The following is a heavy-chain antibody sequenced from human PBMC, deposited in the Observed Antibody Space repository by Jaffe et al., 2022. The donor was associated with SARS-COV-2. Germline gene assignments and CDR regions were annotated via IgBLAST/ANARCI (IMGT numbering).Heavy chain of an antibody. J-gene: IGHJ3*02. V-gene: IGHV1-8*01. CDR3: ARPNNEQWLVRRPAFDI. Sequence: QVQLVQSGAEVKKPGASVKVSCKASGYTFTSYDINWVRQATGQGLEWMGWMNPNSGNTGYAQKFQGRVTMTRNTSISTAYMELSSLRSEDTAVYYCARPNNEQWLVRRPAFDIWGQGTMVTVSS. CDR1: GYTFTSYD. CDR2: MNPNSGNT. D-gene: IGHD6-19*01.